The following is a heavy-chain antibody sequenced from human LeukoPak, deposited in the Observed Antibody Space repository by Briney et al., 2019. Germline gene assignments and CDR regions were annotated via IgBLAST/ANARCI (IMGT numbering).Heavy chain of an antibody. CDR3: ARGLSAIVY. CDR1: GGSFSGYY. V-gene: IGHV4-34*01. D-gene: IGHD2-15*01. CDR2: INHSGST. J-gene: IGHJ4*02. Sequence: PSETLSLTCAVYGGSFSGYYWSWIRQPPGKGLEWIGEINHSGSTNYNPSLKSRVTISVDTSKNQFPLKLSSVTAADTAVYYCARGLSAIVYWGQGTLVTASS.